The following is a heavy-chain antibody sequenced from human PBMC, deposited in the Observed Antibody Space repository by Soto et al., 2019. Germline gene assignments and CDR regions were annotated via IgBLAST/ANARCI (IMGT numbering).Heavy chain of an antibody. CDR3: ATEHLTATVTTVGY. Sequence: QVQLVESGGGVVQPGRSLRLSCAASGFTFSNYGRHWVRQAPGKGLAWVAVISYHGSDKYYADSVKGRFTISIDNSKNTMYLQMDSLRAEDTAVYYCATEHLTATVTTVGYWGQGTLVTVSS. CDR2: ISYHGSDK. J-gene: IGHJ4*02. CDR1: GFTFSNYG. D-gene: IGHD4-17*01. V-gene: IGHV3-30*03.